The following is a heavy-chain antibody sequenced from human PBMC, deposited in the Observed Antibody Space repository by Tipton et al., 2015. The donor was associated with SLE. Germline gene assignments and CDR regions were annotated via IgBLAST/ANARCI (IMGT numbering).Heavy chain of an antibody. D-gene: IGHD1-20*01. CDR3: ARHLGAHNWNY. V-gene: IGHV4-39*01. J-gene: IGHJ4*02. CDR2: VYYTGTT. Sequence: LRLSCCVSGDSISGTTYSWAWIRQSPGKGLDWIGSVYYTGTTLYNPSLESRVTVSLDTSRNRFSLRLRSVTAADTAMYFCARHLGAHNWNYWGQGTLVTVSS. CDR1: GDSISGTTYS.